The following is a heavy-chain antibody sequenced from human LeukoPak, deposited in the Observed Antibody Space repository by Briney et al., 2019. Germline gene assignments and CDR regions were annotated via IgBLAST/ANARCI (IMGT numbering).Heavy chain of an antibody. Sequence: PSLNLSLNCSAYGGSFSGYYWSWIRQPPGKGLECIGEINHSGSTNYNPSLKSRVTISVDTSKNQFSLKLSSVTAADTAVYYCAREVVVVPAAPLDAFDIWGQGTMVTVSS. V-gene: IGHV4-34*01. D-gene: IGHD2-2*01. CDR2: INHSGST. J-gene: IGHJ3*02. CDR3: AREVVVVPAAPLDAFDI. CDR1: GGSFSGYY.